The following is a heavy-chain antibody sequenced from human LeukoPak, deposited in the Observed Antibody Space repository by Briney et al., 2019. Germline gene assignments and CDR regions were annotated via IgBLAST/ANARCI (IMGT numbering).Heavy chain of an antibody. Sequence: SETLSLTCTVSGGSISSYYWSWIRQPPGKGLEWIGYIYYSGGTNYNPSLKSRVTISVDTSKNQFSPKLSSVTAADTAVYYCARDYRQEYQQPYGMDVWGQGTTVTVSS. D-gene: IGHD2-2*01. J-gene: IGHJ6*02. CDR1: GGSISSYY. V-gene: IGHV4-59*01. CDR2: IYYSGGT. CDR3: ARDYRQEYQQPYGMDV.